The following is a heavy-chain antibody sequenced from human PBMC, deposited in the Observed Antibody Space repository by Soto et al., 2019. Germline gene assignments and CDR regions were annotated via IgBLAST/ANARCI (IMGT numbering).Heavy chain of an antibody. CDR3: ARTSAAGTSYSGMDV. CDR1: GYSFTSYW. V-gene: IGHV5-51*01. Sequence: GESLKISCKGSGYSFTSYWIGWVRQMPGKGLEWMGIIYPGDSDTRYSPSFQGQVTISADKSISTAYLQWGSLKASETAMYYCARTSAAGTSYSGMDVWGQGTTVTVSS. J-gene: IGHJ6*02. D-gene: IGHD6-13*01. CDR2: IYPGDSDT.